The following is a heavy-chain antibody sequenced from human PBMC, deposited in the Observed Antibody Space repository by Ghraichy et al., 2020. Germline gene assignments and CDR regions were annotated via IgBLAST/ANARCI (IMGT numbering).Heavy chain of an antibody. J-gene: IGHJ4*02. Sequence: ASVKVSCKASGYTFTSYGISWVRQAPGQGLEWMGWISAYNGNTNYAQKLQGRVTMTTDTSTSTAYMELRSLRSDDTAVYYCARALPRTTIFGVVDYWGQGTLVTVSS. CDR1: GYTFTSYG. CDR2: ISAYNGNT. D-gene: IGHD3-3*01. CDR3: ARALPRTTIFGVVDY. V-gene: IGHV1-18*04.